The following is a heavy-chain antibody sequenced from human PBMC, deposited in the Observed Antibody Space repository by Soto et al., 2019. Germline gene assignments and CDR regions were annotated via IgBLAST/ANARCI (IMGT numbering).Heavy chain of an antibody. CDR1: GGSISGGRYY. V-gene: IGHV4-31*03. CDR3: TRDRGFGMDV. CDR2: VYDNGIT. Sequence: QVPLQESGPGLVKPSQTLSLTCNVSGGSISGGRYYWNWIRQHPGKGLEWIGNVYDNGITYYNRSLKSRGSISEDTSKNQFSLRLSSVTAADTAVYYCTRDRGFGMDVWGQGTTVTVSS. J-gene: IGHJ6*02.